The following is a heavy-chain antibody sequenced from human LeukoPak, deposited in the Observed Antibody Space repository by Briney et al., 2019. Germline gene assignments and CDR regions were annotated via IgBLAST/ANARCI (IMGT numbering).Heavy chain of an antibody. J-gene: IGHJ5*02. D-gene: IGHD4-23*01. CDR1: GYTFPTFG. CDR3: ARETAKLPFDP. CDR2: ISAYSGDT. Sequence: ASVKVSCKASGYTFPTFGINWVRQAPGQGLEWMGWISAYSGDTSYAEKFQGRVTMTTDTSTSTAYMELRSLRSDDTAVYYCARETAKLPFDPWGQGTLVTVSS. V-gene: IGHV1-18*01.